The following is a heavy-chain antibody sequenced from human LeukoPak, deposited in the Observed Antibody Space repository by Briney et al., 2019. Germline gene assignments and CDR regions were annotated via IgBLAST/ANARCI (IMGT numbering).Heavy chain of an antibody. V-gene: IGHV1-24*01. D-gene: IGHD4-17*01. CDR3: ARDPDPGYGDYVGYWFDP. CDR2: FDPEDGET. Sequence: ASVKVSCKVSGYTLTELSMHWVRQAPGKGLEWMGGFDPEDGETIYAQKFQGRVTMTRDTSTSTVYMELSSLRSEDTAVYYCARDPDPGYGDYVGYWFDPWGQGTLVTVSS. CDR1: GYTLTELS. J-gene: IGHJ5*02.